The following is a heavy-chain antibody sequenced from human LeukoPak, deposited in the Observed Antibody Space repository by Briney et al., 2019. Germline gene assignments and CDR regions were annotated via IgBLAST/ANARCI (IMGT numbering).Heavy chain of an antibody. D-gene: IGHD6-19*01. CDR2: ISAYNGNT. J-gene: IGHJ4*02. CDR3: ARDHLYSSGWYEVDY. V-gene: IGHV1-18*01. CDR1: GYTFTSYG. Sequence: ASVKVSCKASGYTFTSYGISWVRQAPGQGLEWMGWISAYNGNTNYAQKLQGRVTMTTDTSTSTAYMELRSLRSDDTAVYYCARDHLYSSGWYEVDYWGQGTLVTVSS.